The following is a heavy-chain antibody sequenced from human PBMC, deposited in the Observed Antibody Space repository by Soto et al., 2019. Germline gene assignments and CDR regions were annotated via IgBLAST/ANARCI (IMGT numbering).Heavy chain of an antibody. V-gene: IGHV4-59*08. CDR2: IDSNGGT. D-gene: IGHD3-10*01. CDR1: DDSSSNYK. Sequence: QVQLQESGPGLVKPSETLSLTCTVSDDSSSNYKWSWIRQPPGRRLEWIGYIDSNGGTSYNPSLQSRVTISIDTSTKLFFLKLSSVTAADTAVYYCVRQGFGRLHGLVDVWGQGTTVTVSS. J-gene: IGHJ6*02. CDR3: VRQGFGRLHGLVDV.